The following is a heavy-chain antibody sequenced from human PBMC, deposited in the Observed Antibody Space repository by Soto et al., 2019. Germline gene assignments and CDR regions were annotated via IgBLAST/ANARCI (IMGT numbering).Heavy chain of an antibody. CDR1: GGSISSYY. CDR3: ARHDKAAAGTEDYYYYGMDV. Sequence: SETLSLTCTVSGGSISSYYWSWIRQPPGKGLEWIGYIYYSGSTNYNPSLKSRVTISVDTSKNQFSLKLSSVTAADTAVYYCARHDKAAAGTEDYYYYGMDVWGQGTTVTVSS. CDR2: IYYSGST. D-gene: IGHD6-13*01. V-gene: IGHV4-59*08. J-gene: IGHJ6*02.